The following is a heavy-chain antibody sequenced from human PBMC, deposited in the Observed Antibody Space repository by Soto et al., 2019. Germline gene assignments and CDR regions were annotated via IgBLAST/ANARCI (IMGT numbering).Heavy chain of an antibody. J-gene: IGHJ2*01. CDR1: GYVFSSYW. CDR3: ARGVPGSRYFDR. Sequence: EVQLVDSGGGLVQPGGSLRLSCAASGYVFSSYWMHWVRQVPGKGPVWVSRITNDGTDTSYADFVNGRFTISRDNAKNTMYLQMNSLSVVDTAVYYCARGVPGSRYFDRWGRGTLVTVSS. V-gene: IGHV3-74*01. D-gene: IGHD3-10*01. CDR2: ITNDGTDT.